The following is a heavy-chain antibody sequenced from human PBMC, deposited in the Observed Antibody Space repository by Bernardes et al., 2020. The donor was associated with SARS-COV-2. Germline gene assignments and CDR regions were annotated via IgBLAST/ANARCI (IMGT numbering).Heavy chain of an antibody. V-gene: IGHV3-33*08. D-gene: IGHD6-13*01. CDR1: GFTFSDYG. CDR3: ARDRIAAAPSYYGMDV. CDR2: IWYDGSNK. Sequence: VWSLRLSCAASGFTFSDYGMHWVRQAPGKGLEWVAVIWYDGSNKYYADSVKGRFTISRDNSKNTLYLQMNSLRAEDTAVYYCARDRIAAAPSYYGMDVWGQGTTVTVSS. J-gene: IGHJ6*02.